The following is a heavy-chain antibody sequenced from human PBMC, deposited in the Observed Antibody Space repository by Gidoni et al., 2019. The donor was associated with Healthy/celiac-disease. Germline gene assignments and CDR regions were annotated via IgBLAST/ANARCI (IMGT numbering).Heavy chain of an antibody. V-gene: IGHV3-21*01. D-gene: IGHD1-26*01. Sequence: EVQLVESGGGLVKPGGSLRLSCAASGFTFSSYSMNWVRQAPGKGLEWVSAISSSSSYIYDADSVKGRFTISRDNAKNSLYLQMNSLRAEDTAVYYCAREGPGKLGYWGQGTLVTVSS. CDR1: GFTFSSYS. CDR3: AREGPGKLGY. CDR2: ISSSSSYI. J-gene: IGHJ4*02.